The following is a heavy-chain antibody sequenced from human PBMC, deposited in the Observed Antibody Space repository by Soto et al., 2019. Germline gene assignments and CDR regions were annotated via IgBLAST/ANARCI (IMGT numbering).Heavy chain of an antibody. J-gene: IGHJ5*02. CDR2: ISGSGSST. CDR1: GFTFRSYG. D-gene: IGHD2-2*01. V-gene: IGHV3-23*01. Sequence: GGSLRLSCAASGFTFRSYGMSWVRQAPGKGLEWVSAISGSGSSTYYADSVKGRFTISRDNSKNTLYLQMNSLRAEDTAVYYCAGLPAGEGNWFDPWGQGTLVTVSS. CDR3: AGLPAGEGNWFDP.